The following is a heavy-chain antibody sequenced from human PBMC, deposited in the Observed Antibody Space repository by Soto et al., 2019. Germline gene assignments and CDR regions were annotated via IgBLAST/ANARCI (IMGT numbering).Heavy chain of an antibody. J-gene: IGHJ4*02. CDR1: GGSIGSSSYY. V-gene: IGHV4-30-4*08. D-gene: IGHD4-17*01. CDR3: ARDPLYGDAYFDY. Sequence: SETLSLTCSVSGGSIGSSSYYFGWIRQPPGKGLEWIGYIYYSGSTYYNPSLKSRVTISVDTSKNQFSLKLSSVTAADTAVYYCARDPLYGDAYFDYWGQGTLVTVSS. CDR2: IYYSGST.